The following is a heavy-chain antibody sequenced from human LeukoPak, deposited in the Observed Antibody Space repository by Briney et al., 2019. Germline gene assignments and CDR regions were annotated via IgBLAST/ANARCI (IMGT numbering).Heavy chain of an antibody. D-gene: IGHD3-3*01. CDR3: ARDLYYDFWSGYLHNYYYGMDV. Sequence: GGSLRLSCAASGFTFSSYSMNWVRQAPGKGLEWVAVISYDGSNKYYADSVKGRFTISRDNSKNTLYLQMNSLRAEDTAVYYCARDLYYDFWSGYLHNYYYGMDVWGQGTTVTVSS. CDR2: ISYDGSNK. J-gene: IGHJ6*02. CDR1: GFTFSSYS. V-gene: IGHV3-30*03.